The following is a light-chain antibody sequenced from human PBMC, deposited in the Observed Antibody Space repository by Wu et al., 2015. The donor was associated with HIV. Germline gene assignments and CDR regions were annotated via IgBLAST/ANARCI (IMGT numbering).Light chain of an antibody. CDR1: QSVSSN. Sequence: EIVMTQSPATLSVSPGERATLSCRASQSVSSNLAWYQQRPGQAPRLLVYGASTRAIGIPARFSGSGSGTEFTLTISNLQSEDFAFYYCQHYNNQPLTFGGGTKVEIK. J-gene: IGKJ4*01. CDR3: QHYNNQPLT. V-gene: IGKV3-15*01. CDR2: GAS.